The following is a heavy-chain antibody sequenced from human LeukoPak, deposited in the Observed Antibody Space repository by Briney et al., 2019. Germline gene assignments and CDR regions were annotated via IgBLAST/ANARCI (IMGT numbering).Heavy chain of an antibody. V-gene: IGHV3-48*01. Sequence: PGGSLRLSCAASGFTFSSYSMNWVRQAPGKGLEWVSYISSSSSTINYADSVKGRFTISRDNAKNSLYLQMNSLRAEDTAVYYCARGRQPLDYWGQGTLVTVSS. CDR2: ISSSSSTI. CDR1: GFTFSSYS. J-gene: IGHJ4*02. D-gene: IGHD6-13*01. CDR3: ARGRQPLDY.